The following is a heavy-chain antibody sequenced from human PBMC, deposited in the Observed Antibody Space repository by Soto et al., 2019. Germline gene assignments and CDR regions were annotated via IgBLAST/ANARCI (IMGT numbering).Heavy chain of an antibody. V-gene: IGHV4-30-4*01. CDR1: GGSISSGDYY. D-gene: IGHD3-22*01. Sequence: SETLSLTCTVSGGSISSGDYYWCWIRQPPGKGLEWIGYIYYSGSTYYNPSLKSRVTISVDTSKNQFSLKLSSVTAADTAVYYCAGGSFYYSSRGYYQHWGQGTLVTLPP. J-gene: IGHJ4*02. CDR2: IYYSGST. CDR3: AGGSFYYSSRGYYQH.